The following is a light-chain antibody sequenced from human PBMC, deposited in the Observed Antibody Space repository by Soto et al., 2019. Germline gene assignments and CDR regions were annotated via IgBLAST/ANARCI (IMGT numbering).Light chain of an antibody. CDR3: SSYAGSSNV. CDR1: SSDVGGYNY. V-gene: IGLV2-8*01. Sequence: QSALTQPPSASVSPGQSVAISCTGTSSDVGGYNYVSWYQQHPGKAPKLMIYEVNKRPSGVPDRFSGSKSGNTASLTVSGLQAEDEADYYCSSYAGSSNVFGTGTRSPS. J-gene: IGLJ1*01. CDR2: EVN.